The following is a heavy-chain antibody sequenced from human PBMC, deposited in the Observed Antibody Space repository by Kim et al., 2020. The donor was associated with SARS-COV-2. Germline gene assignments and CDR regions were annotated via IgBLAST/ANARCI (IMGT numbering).Heavy chain of an antibody. CDR1: GFIFSNHW. V-gene: IGHV3-7*03. Sequence: GGSLRLSCAVSGFIFSNHWMSWVRQAPGKGLEWVATMKADGSEKNFVDSGKGRCTISRDNAQNPLFLQMNSLRADDTDVYYCARAGRNRGGFDSWGQGTLVTVSS. CDR3: ARAGRNRGGFDS. CDR2: MKADGSEK. J-gene: IGHJ5*01.